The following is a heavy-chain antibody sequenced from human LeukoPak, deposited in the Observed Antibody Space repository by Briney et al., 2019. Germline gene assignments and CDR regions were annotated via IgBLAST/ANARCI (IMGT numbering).Heavy chain of an antibody. D-gene: IGHD6-13*01. J-gene: IGHJ4*02. V-gene: IGHV4-34*01. Sequence: PSETLSLTCAVYGGSFSGYYWSWIRQPPGEGLEWIGEINHSGSTNYNPSLKSRVTISVDTSKNQFSLKLSSVTAADTAVYYCARDHDSWRSDYWGQGTLVTVSS. CDR3: ARDHDSWRSDY. CDR1: GGSFSGYY. CDR2: INHSGST.